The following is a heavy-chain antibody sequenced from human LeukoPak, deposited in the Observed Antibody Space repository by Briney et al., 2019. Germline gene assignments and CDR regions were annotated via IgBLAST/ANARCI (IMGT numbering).Heavy chain of an antibody. CDR2: IRSSGHNT. Sequence: GGSLRLSCAASGFTFSNYAMSWVRQAPGKGLEWVSGIRSSGHNTYYEDSVKGRFTISRDNSKNMLYLQMNSLRAENTAVYYCAKYVCGGDCYDYFDCWGQGTLVTVSS. V-gene: IGHV3-23*01. D-gene: IGHD2-21*02. J-gene: IGHJ4*02. CDR3: AKYVCGGDCYDYFDC. CDR1: GFTFSNYA.